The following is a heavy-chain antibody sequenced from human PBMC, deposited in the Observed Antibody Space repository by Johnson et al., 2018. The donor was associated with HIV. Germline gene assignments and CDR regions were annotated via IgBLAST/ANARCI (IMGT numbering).Heavy chain of an antibody. CDR1: GFTFSDYY. CDR3: AGSGYCSGGSCYRWHAFDI. D-gene: IGHD2-15*01. CDR2: ISRSGSSI. Sequence: VQLVESGGGLVTPGGSLSLSCAASGFTFSDYYMSWIRQAPGKGLEWVSYISRSGSSIYYADSVKGRFTIFRDNAKNSLFLEISSLRAEDTAVYYCAGSGYCSGGSCYRWHAFDIWGQGTMVTVSS. J-gene: IGHJ3*02. V-gene: IGHV3-11*04.